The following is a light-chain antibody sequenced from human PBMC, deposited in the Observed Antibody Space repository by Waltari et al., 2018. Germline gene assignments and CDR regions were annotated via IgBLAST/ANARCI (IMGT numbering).Light chain of an antibody. CDR3: QTWGTGGV. V-gene: IGLV4-69*01. CDR1: RGHSNYA. CDR2: VNSDGSH. Sequence: QVVLTQAPSASASLGDSVRLTCTLSRGHSNYAIAWLQQQPEKGPRYLMKVNSDGSHSEGGDIPHRFSGSSSGAERYLIISNLQSEDEADYYCQTWGTGGVFGGGTKLTVL. J-gene: IGLJ3*02.